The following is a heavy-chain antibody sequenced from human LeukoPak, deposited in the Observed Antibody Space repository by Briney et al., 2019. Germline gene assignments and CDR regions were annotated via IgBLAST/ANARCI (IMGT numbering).Heavy chain of an antibody. J-gene: IGHJ4*02. CDR2: ISRSSTII. Sequence: GGSLRLSCAASGFTFSSYSMNWVRQAPGKGLEWVSYISRSSTIIYYADSVKGRFTISRDNAKNSLFLQMNSLRAEDTAVYYCARDQLEVGTTQEFWGQGTLVTVSS. V-gene: IGHV3-48*01. D-gene: IGHD1-26*01. CDR1: GFTFSSYS. CDR3: ARDQLEVGTTQEF.